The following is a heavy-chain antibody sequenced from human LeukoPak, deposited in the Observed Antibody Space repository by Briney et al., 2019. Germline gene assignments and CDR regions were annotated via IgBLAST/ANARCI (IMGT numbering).Heavy chain of an antibody. CDR3: ARSTDYYESSGYNDY. CDR1: GFTFSRYW. CDR2: INSDGSST. Sequence: PGGSLRPSCAASGFTFSRYWMHWVRQAPGKGLVWVSRINSDGSSTSYADSVKGRFTISRDNAKNTLSLQMNSLRAEDTAVYYCARSTDYYESSGYNDYWGQGTLVTVSS. D-gene: IGHD3-22*01. J-gene: IGHJ4*02. V-gene: IGHV3-74*01.